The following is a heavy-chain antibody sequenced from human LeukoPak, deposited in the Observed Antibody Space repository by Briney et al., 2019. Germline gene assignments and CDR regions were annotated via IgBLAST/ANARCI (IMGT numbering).Heavy chain of an antibody. Sequence: PGGSLRLSCAASGLTFSSYTTNWVRQPPGKGLEWVSNIGTSSTTIYYADSVKGRFTISRDNAKNSLYLQMNSLRADDTAVYYCARFAAGGSYYYYMDVWGKGTTVTVSS. J-gene: IGHJ6*03. CDR3: ARFAAGGSYYYYMDV. CDR1: GLTFSSYT. D-gene: IGHD6-25*01. CDR2: IGTSSTTI. V-gene: IGHV3-48*01.